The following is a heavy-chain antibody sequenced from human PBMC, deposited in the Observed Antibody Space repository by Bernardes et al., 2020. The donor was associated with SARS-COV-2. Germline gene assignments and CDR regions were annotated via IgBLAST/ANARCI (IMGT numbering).Heavy chain of an antibody. CDR3: ARGITIFGVVMNWFDP. V-gene: IGHV4-59*01. J-gene: IGHJ5*02. D-gene: IGHD3-3*01. CDR2: IYYSGST. Sequence: ETLSLTCTVSGGSISSYYWSWIRQPPGKGLEWIGYIYYSGSTNYNPSLKSRVTISVDTSKNQFSLKLSSVTAADTAVYYCARGITIFGVVMNWFDPWGQGTLVTVSS. CDR1: GGSISSYY.